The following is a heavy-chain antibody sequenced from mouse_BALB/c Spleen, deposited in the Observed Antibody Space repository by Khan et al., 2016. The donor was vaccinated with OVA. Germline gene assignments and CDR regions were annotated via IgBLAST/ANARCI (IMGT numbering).Heavy chain of an antibody. J-gene: IGHJ4*01. CDR1: GFSLSRYN. CDR3: ARAYYRYDGYYAIDY. CDR2: IWGGGGT. V-gene: IGHV2-6-4*01. D-gene: IGHD2-14*01. Sequence: VELVESGPGLVAPSQSLSITCTVSGFSLSRYNIHWVRQPPGKGLEWLGMIWGGGGTDYNSTLKSRLSISKDNSKNQVFLKMNSLQTDDTAMYFCARAYYRYDGYYAIDYWGQGTSVTVSS.